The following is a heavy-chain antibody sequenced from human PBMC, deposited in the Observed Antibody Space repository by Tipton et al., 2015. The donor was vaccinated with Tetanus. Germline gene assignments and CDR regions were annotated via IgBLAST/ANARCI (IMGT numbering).Heavy chain of an antibody. CDR3: ARDSHVGAPMVNCSDR. J-gene: IGHJ4*02. V-gene: IGHV4-39*02. CDR2: VDYTGHT. Sequence: LRLSCTVSGASISGSRNFWGWIRQTPARGLEWIGSVDYTGHTYHNPSLRSRISLSVDVSKNQLSLRVSSVTAADTALYFCARDSHVGAPMVNCSDRWGLGTLVTVSS. D-gene: IGHD4/OR15-4a*01. CDR1: GASISGSRNF.